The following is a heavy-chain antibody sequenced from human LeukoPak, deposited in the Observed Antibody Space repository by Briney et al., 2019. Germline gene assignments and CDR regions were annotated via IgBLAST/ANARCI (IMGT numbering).Heavy chain of an antibody. Sequence: GGSLRLSCAASGFTFSSYGMHWVRQAPGKGLEWVAVISYDGSNKYYEDSVKGRFTISRDNSKNTLYLQMNSLRAEDTAVYYCARGSSQTSFMVRGVLRYYYYGMDVWGKGTTVTVSS. J-gene: IGHJ6*04. CDR1: GFTFSSYG. CDR2: ISYDGSNK. CDR3: ARGSSQTSFMVRGVLRYYYYGMDV. V-gene: IGHV3-30*03. D-gene: IGHD3-10*01.